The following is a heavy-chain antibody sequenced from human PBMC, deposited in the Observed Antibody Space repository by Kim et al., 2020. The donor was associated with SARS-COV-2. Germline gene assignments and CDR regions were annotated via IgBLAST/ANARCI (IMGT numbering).Heavy chain of an antibody. CDR1: GGSISSGGYS. D-gene: IGHD3-10*01. J-gene: IGHJ4*02. CDR2: IYHSGST. V-gene: IGHV4-30-2*01. CDR3: ASLNLEWYYYGSADYFDY. Sequence: SETLSLTCAVSGGSISSGGYSWSWIRQPPGKGLEWIGYIYHSGSTYYNPSLKSRVTISVDRSKNQFSLKLSSVTAADTAVYYCASLNLEWYYYGSADYFDYWGQGTLVTVSS.